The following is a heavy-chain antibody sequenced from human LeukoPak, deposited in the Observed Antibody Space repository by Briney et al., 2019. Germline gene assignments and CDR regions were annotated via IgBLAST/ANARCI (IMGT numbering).Heavy chain of an antibody. CDR2: IYPGESDT. Sequence: GESLKISCKGSGYSFISYWIGWVRQMPGNGLEWVGIIYPGESDTRYSPSFQGQVTISADKSISTAYLQWSSLKASDTAIYYCARHVGHYYDSSGYYLDYWGQGTLVTVSS. CDR3: ARHVGHYYDSSGYYLDY. D-gene: IGHD3-22*01. J-gene: IGHJ4*02. CDR1: GYSFISYW. V-gene: IGHV5-51*01.